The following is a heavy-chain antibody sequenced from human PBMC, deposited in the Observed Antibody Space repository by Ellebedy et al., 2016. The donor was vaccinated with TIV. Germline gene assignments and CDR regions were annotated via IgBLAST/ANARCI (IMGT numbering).Heavy chain of an antibody. CDR2: ISADGGTT. CDR3: AKDSGLEHEF. D-gene: IGHD1/OR15-1a*01. CDR1: GFALSRTG. V-gene: IGHV3-23*01. J-gene: IGHJ4*02. Sequence: GESLKISCAASGFALSRTGMSWVRQAPGKGLEWVSGISADGGTTYYADSVEGRFTISSDNSKNTLYFQMNSLRVEYTALSYCAKDSGLEHEFWGQGTLFTSSS.